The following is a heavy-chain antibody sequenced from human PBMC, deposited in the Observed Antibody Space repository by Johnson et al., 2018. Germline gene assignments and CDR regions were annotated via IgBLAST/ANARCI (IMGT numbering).Heavy chain of an antibody. V-gene: IGHV3-33*01. CDR2: IWYDGSNK. J-gene: IGHJ6*02. Sequence: VQLVESGGGVVQPRRSLRLSCAASGFTFSSYGMHWVRQAPGKGLEWVAVIWYDGSNKYYADSVKGRFTIARDNSKKTLYLQMNSLRAEDTAVYYCARARSWGIQLYYYYYGMDVWGQGTTVTVSS. CDR1: GFTFSSYG. CDR3: ARARSWGIQLYYYYYGMDV. D-gene: IGHD5-18*01.